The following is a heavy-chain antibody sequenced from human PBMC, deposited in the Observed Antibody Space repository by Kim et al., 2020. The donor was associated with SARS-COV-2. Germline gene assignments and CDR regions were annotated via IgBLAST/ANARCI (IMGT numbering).Heavy chain of an antibody. J-gene: IGHJ2*01. CDR2: IIPIFGTA. D-gene: IGHD6-13*01. CDR1: GGTFSSYA. V-gene: IGHV1-69*13. Sequence: SVKVSCKASGGTFSSYAISWVRQAPGQGLEWMGGIIPIFGTANYAQKFQGRVTITADESTSTAYMELSSLRSEDTAVYYCARPPQVYYSSSWHQAHWYFDLWGRGTLVTVSS. CDR3: ARPPQVYYSSSWHQAHWYFDL.